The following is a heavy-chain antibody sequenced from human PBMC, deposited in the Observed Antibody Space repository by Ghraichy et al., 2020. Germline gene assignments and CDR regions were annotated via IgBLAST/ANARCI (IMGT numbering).Heavy chain of an antibody. CDR2: INHSGST. D-gene: IGHD2-2*01. CDR1: GGSFSGYY. Sequence: SETLSLTCAVYGGSFSGYYWSWIRQPPGKGLEWIGEINHSGSTNYNPSLKSRVTISVDTSKNQFSLKLSSVTAADTAVYYCARWPRSTSYYYYGMDVWGQGTTVTVSS. V-gene: IGHV4-34*01. J-gene: IGHJ6*02. CDR3: ARWPRSTSYYYYGMDV.